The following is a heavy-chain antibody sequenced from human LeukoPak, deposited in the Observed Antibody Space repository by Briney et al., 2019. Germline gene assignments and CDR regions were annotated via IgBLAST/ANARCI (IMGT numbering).Heavy chain of an antibody. V-gene: IGHV3-21*01. Sequence: AGGSLRLSCAASGFTFSSYSMNWVRQAPGKGLEWVSSISSSSSYIYYADSVKGRFTISRDNAKNSLYLQMNSLRAEDTAVYYCARGGIVVVPAALDYWGQGTLVTVSS. CDR1: GFTFSSYS. CDR2: ISSSSSYI. CDR3: ARGGIVVVPAALDY. J-gene: IGHJ4*02. D-gene: IGHD2-2*01.